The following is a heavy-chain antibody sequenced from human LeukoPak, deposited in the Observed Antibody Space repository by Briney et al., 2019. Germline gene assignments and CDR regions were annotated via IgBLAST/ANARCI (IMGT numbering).Heavy chain of an antibody. CDR1: GFTFSTYA. J-gene: IGHJ4*02. D-gene: IGHD1-26*01. CDR3: AKGLVGGAPTY. CDR2: ISYDGSNK. V-gene: IGHV3-30*04. Sequence: GGSLRLSCAASGFTFSTYAMHWVRQAPGKGLEWVAAISYDGSNKNYADSVKGRFTISRDNSKNTLYVQMNSLRADDTAVYFCAKGLVGGAPTYWGQGTLVTVSS.